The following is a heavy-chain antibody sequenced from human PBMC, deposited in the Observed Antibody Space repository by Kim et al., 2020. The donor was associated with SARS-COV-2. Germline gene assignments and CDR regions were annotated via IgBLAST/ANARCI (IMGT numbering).Heavy chain of an antibody. CDR1: GFTFSNAW. D-gene: IGHD3-10*01. CDR2: ITSKTDGGTT. J-gene: IGHJ4*02. CDR3: TTDVRLWFGFDY. Sequence: GGSLRLSCAASGFTFSNAWMSWVRQAPRKGLEWVGRITSKTDGGTTDYAAPVKGRFTISRDDSKNTLYLQMSSLKTEDTAVYYCTTDVRLWFGFDYWGQGTLVTVSS. V-gene: IGHV3-15*01.